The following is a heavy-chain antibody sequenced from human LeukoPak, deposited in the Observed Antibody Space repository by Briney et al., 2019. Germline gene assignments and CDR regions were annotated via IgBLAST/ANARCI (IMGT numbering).Heavy chain of an antibody. J-gene: IGHJ4*02. CDR1: GYTFTSYY. CDR2: INPSGGST. V-gene: IGHV1-46*01. D-gene: IGHD7-27*01. Sequence: ASVKVSCKASGYTFTSYYMHWVRQAPGQGLEWMGIINPSGGSTSYAQKFQGRVTMTRDMSTSTVYMELSSLRSEDTAVYYCARGTLAQTRLKKLGNKFDYWGQGTLVTVSS. CDR3: ARGTLAQTRLKKLGNKFDY.